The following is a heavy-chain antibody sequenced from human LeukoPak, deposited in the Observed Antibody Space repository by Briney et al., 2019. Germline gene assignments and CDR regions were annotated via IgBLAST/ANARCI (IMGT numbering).Heavy chain of an antibody. CDR3: ARGTYYDFWSGYYVGDI. CDR2: IYHSGST. J-gene: IGHJ3*02. CDR1: GGSISSSNW. D-gene: IGHD3-3*01. V-gene: IGHV4-4*02. Sequence: SETLSLTCAVSGGSISSSNWWSWVRQPPGKGLEWIGEIYHSGSTNYNPSLKSRVTISVDRSKNQFSLKLSSVTAADTAVYYCARGTYYDFWSGYYVGDIWGQGTMVTVSS.